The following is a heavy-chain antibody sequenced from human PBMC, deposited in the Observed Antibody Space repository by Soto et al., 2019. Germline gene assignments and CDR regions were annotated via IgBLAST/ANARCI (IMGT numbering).Heavy chain of an antibody. CDR1: GGSLTGYY. Sequence: QVQLQQWGAGLLNPSETLSLTCAVFGGSLTGYYWSWIRQSPGKGLEWIGEINGSGSTNYNPSLKSRVTMSIDTSRNQFSLKLSSVTAADTAVFFCASRMGSGRYYFGDWGPGTLVAVSS. V-gene: IGHV4-34*01. CDR2: INGSGST. CDR3: ASRMGSGRYYFGD. D-gene: IGHD3-10*01. J-gene: IGHJ4*02.